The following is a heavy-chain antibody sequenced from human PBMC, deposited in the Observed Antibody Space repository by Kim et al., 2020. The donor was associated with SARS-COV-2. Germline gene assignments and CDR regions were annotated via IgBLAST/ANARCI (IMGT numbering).Heavy chain of an antibody. CDR3: AKDRGSITMVPGVIVSSLIDY. V-gene: IGHV3-30*18. J-gene: IGHJ4*02. CDR2: FSYDGISQ. D-gene: IGHD3-10*01. Sequence: GGSLRLSCAASRFTFNTYGMHWVRQAPGKGLEWVAVFSYDGISQYYADSVKGRFTISRDNSKDTLYLQMNSLRAEDAAVYYCAKDRGSITMVPGVIVSSLIDYWGQGTLVTVSS. CDR1: RFTFNTYG.